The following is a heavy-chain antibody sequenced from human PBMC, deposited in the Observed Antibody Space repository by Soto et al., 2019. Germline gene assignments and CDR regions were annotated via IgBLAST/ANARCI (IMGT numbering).Heavy chain of an antibody. Sequence: SVKVSCKASGFTFTSSAVQWVRQARGQRLEWIGWIVVGSGNTNYAQKFQERVTITRGMSTSTAYMELSSLRSEDTAVYYCAADHYDFWSGPAADYYGMDVWGQGTTVTVSS. CDR2: IVVGSGNT. CDR3: AADHYDFWSGPAADYYGMDV. V-gene: IGHV1-58*01. D-gene: IGHD3-3*01. CDR1: GFTFTSSA. J-gene: IGHJ6*02.